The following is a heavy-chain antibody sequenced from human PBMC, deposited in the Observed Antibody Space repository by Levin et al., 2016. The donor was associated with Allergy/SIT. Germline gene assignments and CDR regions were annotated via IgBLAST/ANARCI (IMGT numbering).Heavy chain of an antibody. Sequence: VRQMPGKGLEWMGRIDPSDSYTNYSPSFQGHVTISADKSISTAYLQWSSLKASDTAMYYCARHSSSGVSLHSYGGYYYYYYMDVWGKGTTVTVSS. J-gene: IGHJ6*03. D-gene: IGHD5-18*01. V-gene: IGHV5-10-1*01. CDR2: IDPSDSYT. CDR3: ARHSSSGVSLHSYGGYYYYYYMDV.